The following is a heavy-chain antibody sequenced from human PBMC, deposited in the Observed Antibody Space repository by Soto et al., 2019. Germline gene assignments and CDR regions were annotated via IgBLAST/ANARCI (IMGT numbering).Heavy chain of an antibody. CDR1: GYTFTSYG. V-gene: IGHV1-18*01. CDR2: ISAYNGNT. J-gene: IGHJ4*02. CDR3: ARDKASQAAAYSDY. D-gene: IGHD6-13*01. Sequence: GASVKVSCKASGYTFTSYGISWVRQAPGQGLEWMGWISAYNGNTNYAQKRQGRVTMTTDTSTSTAYMELRSLRSDDTVVYYCARDKASQAAAYSDYWGQGTLVTVSS.